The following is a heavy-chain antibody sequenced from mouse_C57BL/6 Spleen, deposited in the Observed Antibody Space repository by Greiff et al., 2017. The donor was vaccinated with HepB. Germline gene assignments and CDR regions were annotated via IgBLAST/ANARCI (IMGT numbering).Heavy chain of an antibody. D-gene: IGHD3-3*01. V-gene: IGHV5-16*01. J-gene: IGHJ2*01. CDR3: ARGTYLDY. CDR1: GFTFSDYY. CDR2: INYDGSST. Sequence: LVESEGGLVQPGSSMKLSCTASGFTFSDYYMAWVRQVPEKGLEWVANINYDGSSTYYLDSLKSRFIISRDNAKNILYLQMSSLKSEDTATYYCARGTYLDYWGQGTTLTVSS.